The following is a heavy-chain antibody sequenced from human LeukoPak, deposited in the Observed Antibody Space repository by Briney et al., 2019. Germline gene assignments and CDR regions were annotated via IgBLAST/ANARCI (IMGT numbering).Heavy chain of an antibody. CDR2: ISYDGSNK. CDR1: GFTFSSYA. CDR3: ARDSARGSSSGSYLDY. D-gene: IGHD3-10*01. V-gene: IGHV3-30*04. J-gene: IGHJ4*02. Sequence: GGSLRLSCAASGFTFSSYAMHWVRQAPGKELEWVAVISYDGSNKYYADSVKGRFTISRDNSKNTLYLQMNSLRAEDTAVYYCARDSARGSSSGSYLDYWGQGTLVTVSS.